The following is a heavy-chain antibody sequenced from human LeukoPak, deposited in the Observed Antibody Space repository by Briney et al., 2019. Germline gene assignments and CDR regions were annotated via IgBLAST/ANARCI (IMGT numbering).Heavy chain of an antibody. J-gene: IGHJ4*02. V-gene: IGHV3-30*18. D-gene: IGHD6-19*01. CDR2: ISYDGSNK. CDR1: GFTFSTYG. Sequence: GRSLRLSCAASGFTFSTYGMHWVRQAPGKGLEWVAVISYDGSNKYYADSVKGRFTISRDNSKNTLYPQMNSLRDEDTAVYYCAKDKGSGWSYYFDYWGQGTLVTVSS. CDR3: AKDKGSGWSYYFDY.